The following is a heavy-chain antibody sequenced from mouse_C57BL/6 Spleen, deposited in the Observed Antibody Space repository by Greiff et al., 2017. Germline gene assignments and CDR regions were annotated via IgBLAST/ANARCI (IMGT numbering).Heavy chain of an antibody. CDR1: GYAFSSSW. V-gene: IGHV1-82*01. CDR3: ARWSTTVVAPMDY. D-gene: IGHD1-1*01. J-gene: IGHJ4*01. CDR2: LYPGDGDP. Sequence: VQLQQSGPELVKPGASVKISCKASGYAFSSSWMNWVKQRPGKGLEWIGRLYPGDGDPNYNGKFKGKATLTADKSSSTAYMQLSSLTSEDSAVYFCARWSTTVVAPMDYWGQGTSVTVSS.